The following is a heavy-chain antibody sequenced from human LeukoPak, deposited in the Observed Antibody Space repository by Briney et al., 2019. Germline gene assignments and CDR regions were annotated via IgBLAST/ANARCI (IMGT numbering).Heavy chain of an antibody. CDR1: GFTFSSYG. Sequence: GGSLRLSCAASGFTFSSYGMHWVRQAPGKGLEWVAFIRYDESNKYYADSVKGRFIISRDNSKNTLYLQMNSLRAEDTAVYYCAKDGGYYYMDVWGKGTTVTVSS. V-gene: IGHV3-30*02. CDR3: AKDGGYYYMDV. J-gene: IGHJ6*03. CDR2: IRYDESNK. D-gene: IGHD2-15*01.